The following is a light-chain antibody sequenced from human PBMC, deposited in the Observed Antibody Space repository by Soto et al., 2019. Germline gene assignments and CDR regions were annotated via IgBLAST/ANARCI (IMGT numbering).Light chain of an antibody. V-gene: IGLV2-11*01. CDR2: DVS. CDR3: CSYAGSYTFV. CDR1: SVDVGGYNY. Sequence: QSVLTQPRSVSGSPGQSVTISCTGTSVDVGGYNYVSWYHQHPGKAPKLMIYDVSKRPSGVPDRFSGSKSGNTASLTISGLRAEDEADYYCCSYAGSYTFVFGGGTQLTVL. J-gene: IGLJ2*01.